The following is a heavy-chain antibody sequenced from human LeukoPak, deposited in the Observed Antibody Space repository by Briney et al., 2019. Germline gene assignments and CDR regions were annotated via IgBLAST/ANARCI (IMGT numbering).Heavy chain of an antibody. CDR3: ARGTSFHCGGHAMDV. CDR1: GFTFDNYA. J-gene: IGHJ6*02. D-gene: IGHD2-21*01. Sequence: GGSLRLSCAASGFTFDNYAMNWVRQAPGKGLEWVLGISSSGVNTYYADSVKGRFTISRDNSKNTLYLQLNSLRGEDTAIYYCARGTSFHCGGHAMDVWGQGTRVTVSS. V-gene: IGHV3-23*01. CDR2: ISSSGVNT.